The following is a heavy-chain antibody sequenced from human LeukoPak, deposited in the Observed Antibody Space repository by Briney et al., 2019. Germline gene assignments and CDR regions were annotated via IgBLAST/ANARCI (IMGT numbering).Heavy chain of an antibody. V-gene: IGHV3-9*01. D-gene: IGHD4-17*01. CDR3: AKDMVGDYPQYGMDV. J-gene: IGHJ6*02. Sequence: GGSLRLSCAASGFTFDDYAMPWVRQAPGKGLEWVSGISWNSGSIGYADSVKGRFTISRDNAKNSLYLQMNSLRAEDTALYYCAKDMVGDYPQYGMDVWGQGTTVTVSS. CDR2: ISWNSGSI. CDR1: GFTFDDYA.